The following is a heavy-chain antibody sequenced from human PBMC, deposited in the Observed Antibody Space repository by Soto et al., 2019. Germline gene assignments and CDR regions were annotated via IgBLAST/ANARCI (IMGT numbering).Heavy chain of an antibody. V-gene: IGHV4-34*01. Sequence: PSETLSLTCAVYGGSFSGYYWSWIRQPPGKGLEWIGEINHSGSTNYNPSLKSRVTISVDTSKNQFSLKLSSVTAADTAVYYCASSLWNCSSTSCQEDYWGQGTLVTVSS. CDR3: ASSLWNCSSTSCQEDY. CDR1: GGSFSGYY. CDR2: INHSGST. J-gene: IGHJ4*02. D-gene: IGHD2-2*01.